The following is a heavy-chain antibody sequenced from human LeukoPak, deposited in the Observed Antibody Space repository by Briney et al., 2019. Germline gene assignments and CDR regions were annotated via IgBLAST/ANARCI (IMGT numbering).Heavy chain of an antibody. V-gene: IGHV1-46*01. D-gene: IGHD7-27*01. CDR3: ARKRALGVNWFDP. Sequence: ASVKVSCKASGYTFTSYYIHWVRQAPGQGLEWMGIINPSGGSTSYAQKFQGRVTMTRDTSTSTVYMELSRLRSDDTAVYYCARKRALGVNWFDPWGQGTLVTVSS. J-gene: IGHJ5*02. CDR1: GYTFTSYY. CDR2: INPSGGST.